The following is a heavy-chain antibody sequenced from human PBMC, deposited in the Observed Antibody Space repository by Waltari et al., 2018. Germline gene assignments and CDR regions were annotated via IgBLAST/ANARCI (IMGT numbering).Heavy chain of an antibody. CDR3: AKEQLVDNAFDI. CDR1: GFTFSSYA. CDR2: IYSGVST. Sequence: EVQLLESGGGLVQPGGSLRLSCAASGFTFSSYAMSWVRQAPGKGLEWVSVIYSGVSTYYADAVKGRFTISRDNSKNTLYLQMNSLRAEDTAVYYCAKEQLVDNAFDIWGQGTMVTVSS. V-gene: IGHV3-23*03. D-gene: IGHD6-6*01. J-gene: IGHJ3*02.